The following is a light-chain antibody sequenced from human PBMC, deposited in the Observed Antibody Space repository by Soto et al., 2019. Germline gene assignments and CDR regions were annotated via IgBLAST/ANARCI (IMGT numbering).Light chain of an antibody. CDR2: HSS. Sequence: DIQMTHAPSSLSASLGDIFTVTCRASQSISTYLNWYQQKPGKAPKLLIYHSSTLQSGVPSRFSGSGSGTDFTLTISSLQPEDFATSYCQPTYPTPITSGPRTPLEIK. V-gene: IGKV1-39*01. CDR1: QSISTY. CDR3: QPTYPTPIT. J-gene: IGKJ5*01.